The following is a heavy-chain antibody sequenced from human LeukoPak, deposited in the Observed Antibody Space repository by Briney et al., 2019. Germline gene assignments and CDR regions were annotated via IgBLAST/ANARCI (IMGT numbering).Heavy chain of an antibody. J-gene: IGHJ4*02. CDR3: AVYYDILTGYYMQAY. CDR1: GYTFTSYG. D-gene: IGHD3-9*01. Sequence: GASVKVSCKASGYTFTSYGISWVRQAPGQGLEWMGWISAYNGNTNYAQKLQGRVTMTTDTSTSTAYMELRSLRSDDTAVYYCAVYYDILTGYYMQAYWGQGTLVTVSS. V-gene: IGHV1-18*01. CDR2: ISAYNGNT.